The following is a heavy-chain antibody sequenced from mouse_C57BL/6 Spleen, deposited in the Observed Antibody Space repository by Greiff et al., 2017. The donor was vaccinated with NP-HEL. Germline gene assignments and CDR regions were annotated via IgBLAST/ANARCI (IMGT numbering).Heavy chain of an antibody. D-gene: IGHD3-3*01. CDR2: ISDGGSYT. J-gene: IGHJ4*01. CDR1: GFTFSSYA. Sequence: EVHLVESGGGLVKPGGSLKLSCAASGFTFSSYAMSWVRQTPEKRLEWVATISDGGSYTYYPDNVKGRFTISRDNAKNNLYLQMSHLKSEDTAMYYCARDPGRYAMDYWGQGTSVTVSS. V-gene: IGHV5-4*01. CDR3: ARDPGRYAMDY.